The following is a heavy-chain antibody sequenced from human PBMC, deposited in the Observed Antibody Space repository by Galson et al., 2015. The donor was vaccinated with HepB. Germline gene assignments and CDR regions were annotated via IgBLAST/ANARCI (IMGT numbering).Heavy chain of an antibody. J-gene: IGHJ4*02. CDR3: ARGDIVGVVAAPRDFDY. V-gene: IGHV1-46*01. D-gene: IGHD2-15*01. CDR2: INPSGGST. CDR1: GGTFSSYA. Sequence: SVKVSCKASGGTFSSYAISWVRQAPGQGLEWMGIINPSGGSTSYAQKFQGRVTMTRDTSTSTVYMELSSLRSEDTAVYYCARGDIVGVVAAPRDFDYWGQGTLVTVSS.